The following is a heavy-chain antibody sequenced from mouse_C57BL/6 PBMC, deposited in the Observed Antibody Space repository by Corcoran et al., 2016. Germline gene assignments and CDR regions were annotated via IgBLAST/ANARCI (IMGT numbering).Heavy chain of an antibody. V-gene: IGHV1-9*01. Sequence: QVQLQQSGGELMKPGASVRLSCKATGYTFTGYWIEWVKQRPGHGLEWIGEILPGSGNPNYNEKFKGKATFTADTSSNTAYMQLSSLTIEDSAIYYCARRWGNVYAMDYWGQGTSVTVSS. D-gene: IGHD1-1*02. CDR2: ILPGSGNP. CDR1: GYTFTGYW. CDR3: ARRWGNVYAMDY. J-gene: IGHJ4*01.